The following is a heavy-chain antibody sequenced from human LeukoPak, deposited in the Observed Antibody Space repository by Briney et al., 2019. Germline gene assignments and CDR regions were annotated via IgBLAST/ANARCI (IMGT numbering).Heavy chain of an antibody. CDR3: ARGLNYYDSSGYPPYNWFDP. J-gene: IGHJ5*02. D-gene: IGHD3-22*01. CDR2: IIPIFGTA. V-gene: IGHV1-69*13. CDR1: GYTFTSYG. Sequence: GASVKVSCKASGYTFTSYGISWVRQAPGQGLEWMGGIIPIFGTANYAQKFQGRVTITADESTSTAYMELSSLRSEDTAVYYCARGLNYYDSSGYPPYNWFDPWGQGTLVAVSS.